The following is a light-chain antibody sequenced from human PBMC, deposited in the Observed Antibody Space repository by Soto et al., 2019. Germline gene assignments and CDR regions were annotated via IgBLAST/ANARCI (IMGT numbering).Light chain of an antibody. Sequence: EIVMTQSPVTLSVSPGERATLSCRASRSVSSSLAWYQQKPGQAPRRLIYGASTRATDIPARFSGSGSGTEFTLTISSLQSEDFAIYYCQQYDNWPPLTFGGGTKVEIK. J-gene: IGKJ4*01. V-gene: IGKV3-15*01. CDR2: GAS. CDR3: QQYDNWPPLT. CDR1: RSVSSS.